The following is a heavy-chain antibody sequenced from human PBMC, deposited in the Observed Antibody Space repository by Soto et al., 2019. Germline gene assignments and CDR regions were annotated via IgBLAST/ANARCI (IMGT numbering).Heavy chain of an antibody. J-gene: IGHJ5*02. V-gene: IGHV4-39*01. D-gene: IGHD6-13*01. CDR1: GGSISSSSYY. Sequence: PSETLSLTCTVSGGSISSSSYYWGWIRQPPGKGLEWIGSIYYSGSTYYNPSLKSRVTISVDTSKNQFSLKLSSVTAADTAVYYCARHVPEVLTAAGTGLCWFDPWCQGTLVTVSS. CDR3: ARHVPEVLTAAGTGLCWFDP. CDR2: IYYSGST.